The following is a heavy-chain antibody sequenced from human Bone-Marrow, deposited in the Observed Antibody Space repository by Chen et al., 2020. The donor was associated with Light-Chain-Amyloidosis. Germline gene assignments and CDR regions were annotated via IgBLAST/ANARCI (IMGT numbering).Heavy chain of an antibody. CDR1: GYTFPIYW. CDR3: ARRRDDYIFGH. V-gene: IGHV5-51*01. D-gene: IGHD4-4*01. Sequence: EVQLEQSGPEVKKPGESLKLYCKGSGYTFPIYWIGWVRQLSGKGLVGLGVIDPDDSGAGDSPSCDDRVNNASDRCLHPAFLQWGCLQATDTAKYYGARRRDDYIFGHGGQGIPVTVSS. CDR2: IDPDDSGA. J-gene: IGHJ4*02.